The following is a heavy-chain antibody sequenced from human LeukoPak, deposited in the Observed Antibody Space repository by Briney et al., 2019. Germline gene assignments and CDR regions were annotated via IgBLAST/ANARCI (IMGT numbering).Heavy chain of an antibody. D-gene: IGHD2-2*01. CDR3: ARRQGCSSTSCPPDS. V-gene: IGHV5-51*01. J-gene: IGHJ4*02. Sequence: GESLKISRRGSGYSFTTYWIGWVRQMPGKGLEWMGIIYPGDSDTRYSPSFQGQVTTSADKSINTAYLQWSSLKASDTAMFYCARRQGCSSTSCPPDSWGQGTLVTVSS. CDR1: GYSFTTYW. CDR2: IYPGDSDT.